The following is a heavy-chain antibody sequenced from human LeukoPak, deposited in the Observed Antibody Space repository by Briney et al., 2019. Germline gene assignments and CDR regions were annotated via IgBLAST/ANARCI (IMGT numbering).Heavy chain of an antibody. CDR2: IYYTGST. CDR3: ARDAAGEIDY. V-gene: IGHV4-59*01. CDR1: GGSISTYY. D-gene: IGHD6-19*01. J-gene: IGHJ4*02. Sequence: SETLSLTCTVSGGSISTYYWTWIRQPPGKGLEWVGNIYYTGSTNYNPSLKSRVTLSIDTSKKQFSLGLTSVTAADTAVYHCARDAAGEIDYWGQGILVTVAS.